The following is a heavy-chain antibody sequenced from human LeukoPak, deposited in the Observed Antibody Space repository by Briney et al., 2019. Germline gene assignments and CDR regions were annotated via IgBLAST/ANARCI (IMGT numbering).Heavy chain of an antibody. D-gene: IGHD1-26*01. CDR1: ANSFTSQW. CDR3: GSGERSYHFDN. CDR2: MCPGDSDT. J-gene: IGHJ4*02. V-gene: IGHV5-51*01. Sequence: GESLKISCKGSANSFTSQWIGWVRQMPGKGLEWMGIMCPGDSDTRYSPSFEGHVTISADKSITTAYLQWSSLKASDTAMYYCGSGERSYHFDNWGQGSLVTVSS.